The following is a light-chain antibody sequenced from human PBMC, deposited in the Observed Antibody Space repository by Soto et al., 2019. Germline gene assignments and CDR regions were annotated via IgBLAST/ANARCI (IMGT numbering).Light chain of an antibody. Sequence: EIVLTQSPGTLSLSPGERATLSCRASQSVSSSYLAWYQQRPGQAPRLLIYGASSRATDIPDRFSGSGSGTDFTLTISRLEPEDFAVYYCQQYGNSPPTFGGGTKADIK. CDR1: QSVSSSY. CDR2: GAS. CDR3: QQYGNSPPT. J-gene: IGKJ4*01. V-gene: IGKV3-20*01.